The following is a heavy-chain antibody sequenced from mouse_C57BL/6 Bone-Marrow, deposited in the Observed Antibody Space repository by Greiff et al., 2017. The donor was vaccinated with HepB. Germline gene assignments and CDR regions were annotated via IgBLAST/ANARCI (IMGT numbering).Heavy chain of an antibody. Sequence: VQLQQSGPELVKPGASVKLSCKASGYTFTSYDINWVKQRPGQGLEWIGWIYPRDGSTKYNEKFKGKATLTVDTSSSTAYMELHSLTSADSAVYFCGLWLWFAYWGQGTLVTVSA. CDR3: GLWLWFAY. CDR1: GYTFTSYD. D-gene: IGHD1-1*02. V-gene: IGHV1-85*01. J-gene: IGHJ3*01. CDR2: IYPRDGST.